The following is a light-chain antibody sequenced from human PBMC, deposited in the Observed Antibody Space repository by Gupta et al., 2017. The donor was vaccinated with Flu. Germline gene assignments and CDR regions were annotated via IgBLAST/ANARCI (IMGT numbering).Light chain of an antibody. J-gene: IGLJ3*02. V-gene: IGLV2-23*01. CDR2: EGS. CDR1: SSDVGSYNL. Sequence: SALTQPASVSVSPGQSITISCTGTSSDVGSYNLVSWYQQPPGKAPKLMIYEGSKRPSGVSNRFSGSKSGNTASLTISGLQAEDEADYYCCSYAGSSTWVFGGGTKLTVL. CDR3: CSYAGSSTWV.